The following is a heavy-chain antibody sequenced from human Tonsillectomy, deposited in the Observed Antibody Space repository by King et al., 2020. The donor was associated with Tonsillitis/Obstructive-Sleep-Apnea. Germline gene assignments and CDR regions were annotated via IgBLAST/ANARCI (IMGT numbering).Heavy chain of an antibody. Sequence: QLVQSGAEVKKPGSSVKVSCKASGGTFSSYAISWVRQAPGQGLEWMGGIIPIFGTANYAQKFQGRVTITADESTSTAYMELSRLRSEDTAVYYCSNWNYDCRSEYLQHWGQGPLGTVSS. CDR2: IIPIFGTA. D-gene: IGHD1-7*01. V-gene: IGHV1-69*01. CDR3: SNWNYDCRSEYLQH. J-gene: IGHJ1*01. CDR1: GGTFSSYA.